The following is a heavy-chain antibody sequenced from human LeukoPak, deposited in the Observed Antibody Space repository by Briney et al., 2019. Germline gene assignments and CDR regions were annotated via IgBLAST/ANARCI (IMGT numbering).Heavy chain of an antibody. CDR1: GFTFSTYW. D-gene: IGHD3-22*01. CDR2: IKQDGSEK. J-gene: IGHJ3*02. Sequence: GGSLRLSCVASGFTFSTYWMSWVRQAPGKGLEWVAIIKQDGSEKYYVDSVKGRFTISRDNAKNSLYLQMNSLRAEDTAVYYCARGGDSSGSIRSAFDIWGQGTMVTVSS. CDR3: ARGGDSSGSIRSAFDI. V-gene: IGHV3-7*05.